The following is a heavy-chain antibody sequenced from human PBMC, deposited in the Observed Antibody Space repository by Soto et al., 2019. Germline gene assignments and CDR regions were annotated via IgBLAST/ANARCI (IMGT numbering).Heavy chain of an antibody. CDR3: AKLTRHSISSLLFSY. CDR2: ISGSGGDT. V-gene: IGHV3-23*01. J-gene: IGHJ4*02. D-gene: IGHD6-6*01. Sequence: EVQLLESGGGLVQPGGSLRLSCAASGFTFSSYAMSWVRQAPGKGLEWVSAISGSGGDTYYADSVKGRCTISRDKSKNPVYLQMNSLSAEDTAVQYCAKLTRHSISSLLFSYLSQGTLVTVSS. CDR1: GFTFSSYA.